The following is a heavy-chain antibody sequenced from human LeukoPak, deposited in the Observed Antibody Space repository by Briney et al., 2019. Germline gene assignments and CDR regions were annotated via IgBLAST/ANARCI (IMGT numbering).Heavy chain of an antibody. D-gene: IGHD4-11*01. CDR2: ISSSSTI. Sequence: PGGSLRLSCAASGFTFSSYSMNWVRHAPGKGLEWVSYISSSSTIYYANSVKGRFTISRDKAKNSLYLQMNSLRAEDTAVYYCARLILGITVTTPDYWGQGTLVTVCS. CDR1: GFTFSSYS. J-gene: IGHJ4*02. V-gene: IGHV3-48*01. CDR3: ARLILGITVTTPDY.